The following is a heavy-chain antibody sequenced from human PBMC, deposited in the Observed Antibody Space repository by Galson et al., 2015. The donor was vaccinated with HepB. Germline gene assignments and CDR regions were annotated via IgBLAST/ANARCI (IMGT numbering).Heavy chain of an antibody. D-gene: IGHD5-24*01. V-gene: IGHV1-18*01. CDR2: ISAYDSST. Sequence: SVKVSCKASGYTFSSYSIAWVRQAPGQGLEWMGWISAYDSSTNYAQKFQGRVSMTTETSTTTAYMELRSLRSDDTAVYYCARGGMATIGGPTSDYWGQGTLVTVSS. CDR3: ARGGMATIGGPTSDY. CDR1: GYTFSSYS. J-gene: IGHJ4*02.